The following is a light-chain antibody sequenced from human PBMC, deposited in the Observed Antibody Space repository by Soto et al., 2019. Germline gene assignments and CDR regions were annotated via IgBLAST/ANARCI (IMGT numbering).Light chain of an antibody. Sequence: IVMTQSPDSLAVSLGERATINCKSSQSVLYSSNHKNYLAWYRQKPGQPPKLLIYWASIRESGVPDRISGSGSGTDFTLTISSLQAEDVAIYYCQQYYSTPPYTFGQGTKLEIK. CDR3: QQYYSTPPYT. J-gene: IGKJ2*01. CDR2: WAS. V-gene: IGKV4-1*01. CDR1: QSVLYSSNHKNY.